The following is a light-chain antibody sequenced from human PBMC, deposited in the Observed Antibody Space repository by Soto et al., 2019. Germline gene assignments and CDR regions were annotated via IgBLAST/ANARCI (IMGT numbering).Light chain of an antibody. V-gene: IGKV3-20*01. J-gene: IGKJ1*01. CDR1: QSVSNNY. CDR2: GAS. Sequence: EIVLTQSPGNLSLSPGEIATRCCSASQSVSNNYLAWYQQKPGQAPRLLIYGASNRATGIPDRFSGSGSGTDFTLTISRLEPEDFAVYYCQQYGSSGTVGQGTKVDIK. CDR3: QQYGSSGT.